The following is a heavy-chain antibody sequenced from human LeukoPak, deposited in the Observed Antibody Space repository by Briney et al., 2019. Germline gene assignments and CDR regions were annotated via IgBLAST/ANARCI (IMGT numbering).Heavy chain of an antibody. CDR3: ARDDYGDYILPGRAFDI. CDR2: IYYSGST. D-gene: IGHD4-17*01. J-gene: IGHJ3*02. Sequence: PSETLSLTCTVSGGSISSSSYYWGWIRQPPGKGLEWIGSIYYSGSTYYNPSLKSRVTISVDTSKNQFSLKLSSVTAADTAVYYCARDDYGDYILPGRAFDIWGQGTMVTVSS. V-gene: IGHV4-39*01. CDR1: GGSISSSSYY.